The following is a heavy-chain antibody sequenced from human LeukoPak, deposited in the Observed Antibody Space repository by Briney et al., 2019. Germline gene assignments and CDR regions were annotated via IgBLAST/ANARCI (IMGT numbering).Heavy chain of an antibody. CDR2: IRYDGSNK. Sequence: GGSLRLSCAASGFTFSSYGMHWVRQAPGKGLEWVAFIRYDGSNKYYADSVKGRFTISRDNSKNTLCLQMNSLRAEDTAVYYCAKDNGPDFYGSGSYYNGLDYWGQGTLVTVSS. J-gene: IGHJ4*02. D-gene: IGHD3-10*01. CDR3: AKDNGPDFYGSGSYYNGLDY. V-gene: IGHV3-30*02. CDR1: GFTFSSYG.